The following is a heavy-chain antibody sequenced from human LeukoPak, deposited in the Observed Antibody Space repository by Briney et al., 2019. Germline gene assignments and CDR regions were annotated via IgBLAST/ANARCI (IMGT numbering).Heavy chain of an antibody. Sequence: ASVKVSCKASGYTFTSYGISWVRQAPGQGLEWMGWISAYNGNTNYAQKLQGRVTMTTDTSTSTAYMELRSLRSDDTAVYYCARNDLESYYYYGMDVWGQGTMVTVSS. CDR2: ISAYNGNT. D-gene: IGHD1-1*01. CDR3: ARNDLESYYYYGMDV. J-gene: IGHJ6*02. CDR1: GYTFTSYG. V-gene: IGHV1-18*01.